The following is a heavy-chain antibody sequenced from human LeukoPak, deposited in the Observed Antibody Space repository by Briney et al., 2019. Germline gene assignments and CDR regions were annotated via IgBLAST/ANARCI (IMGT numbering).Heavy chain of an antibody. CDR3: AREGDLPAATSWHYFDY. CDR2: INPYNARK. D-gene: IGHD2-2*01. J-gene: IGHJ4*02. CDR1: GYTFSVYF. Sequence: SVKVSCKTSGYTFSVYFLHWSRQAPGHGLEWVGWINPYNARKGHAQKFKGSVTLIRDMSLASVYMEVSRPNADDTAVYFCAREGDLPAATSWHYFDYWGQGTLVTVSS. V-gene: IGHV1-2*02.